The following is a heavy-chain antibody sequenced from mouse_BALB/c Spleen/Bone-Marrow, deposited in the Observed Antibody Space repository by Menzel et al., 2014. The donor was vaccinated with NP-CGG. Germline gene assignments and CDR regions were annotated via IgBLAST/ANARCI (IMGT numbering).Heavy chain of an antibody. J-gene: IGHJ4*01. CDR2: ISSGGSYT. Sequence: DVKLQESGGGLVKPGGSLKLSCAASGSTFSSYAMSWVRQTPEKRLEWVATISSGGSYTYYPDSVKGRFTISRDNAKNTLYLQMSSLRSEDTAMYYCARRGYGNYVGYAMDYWGQGTSVTVSS. V-gene: IGHV5-9-1*01. CDR3: ARRGYGNYVGYAMDY. D-gene: IGHD2-10*02. CDR1: GSTFSSYA.